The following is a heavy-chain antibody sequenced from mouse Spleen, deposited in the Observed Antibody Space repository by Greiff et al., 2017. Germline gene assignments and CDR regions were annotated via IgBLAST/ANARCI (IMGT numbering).Heavy chain of an antibody. D-gene: IGHD2-10*02. Sequence: EVQVVESGGGLVKPGGSLKLSCAASGFAFSSYDMSWVRQTPEKRLEWVAYISSGGGSTYYPDTVKGRFTISRDNAKNTLYLHMSSLKSEDTAMYYCARQRGYGNYMFAYWGQGTLVTVSA. J-gene: IGHJ3*01. CDR3: ARQRGYGNYMFAY. CDR2: ISSGGGST. V-gene: IGHV5-12-1*01. CDR1: GFAFSSYD.